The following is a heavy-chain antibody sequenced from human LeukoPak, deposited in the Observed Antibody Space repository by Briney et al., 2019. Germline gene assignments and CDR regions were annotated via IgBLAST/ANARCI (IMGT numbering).Heavy chain of an antibody. J-gene: IGHJ4*02. CDR2: IYHSGST. CDR3: ARERRIAAAGALDY. CDR1: GGSISSSNW. Sequence: SGTLSLTCAVSGGSISSSNWWSWVRQPPGKGLEWIGEIYHSGSTNYNPSLKSRVTISVDKSKNQFSLKLSSVTAADTAVYYCARERRIAAAGALDYWGQGTLVTVSS. V-gene: IGHV4-4*02. D-gene: IGHD6-13*01.